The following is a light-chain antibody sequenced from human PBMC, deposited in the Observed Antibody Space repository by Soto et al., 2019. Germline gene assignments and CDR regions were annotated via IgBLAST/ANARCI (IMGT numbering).Light chain of an antibody. V-gene: IGKV3D-20*02. CDR2: AAS. Sequence: EIVLTQSPGTLSLSPGERATLSCRASQSVSTSFLAWYQHKPAQAPRLLIYAASSRATGIPDRFSGGGSGTDFTLTISSLEPEDFAVYYCQQRSNRFGGGTKVDIK. CDR3: QQRSNR. J-gene: IGKJ4*01. CDR1: QSVSTSF.